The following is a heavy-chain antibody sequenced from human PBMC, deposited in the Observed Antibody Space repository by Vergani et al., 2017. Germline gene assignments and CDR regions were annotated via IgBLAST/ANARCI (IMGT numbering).Heavy chain of an antibody. D-gene: IGHD2-15*01. J-gene: IGHJ4*02. CDR1: GFTFNRYG. CDR2: VLFDGSNE. Sequence: QVQLVQSGGGVVQPGGSLRLSCVASGFTFNRYGMQWVRPAPGKGLEWVAYVLFDGSNEYYADSVKGRFIVSRDNFNDALYLQMNSLRTDDTAVYYCARDLSYCHEGSCALWGQGSVVTVSS. CDR3: ARDLSYCHEGSCAL. V-gene: IGHV3-30*02.